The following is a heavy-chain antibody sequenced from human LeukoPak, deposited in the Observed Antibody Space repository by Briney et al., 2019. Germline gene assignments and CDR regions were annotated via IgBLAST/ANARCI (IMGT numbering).Heavy chain of an antibody. V-gene: IGHV4-39*02. D-gene: IGHD6-13*01. CDR3: ARAHFIYSITWFWFDP. CDR2: IQHTGTT. Sequence: SETLSLTCTVSGDSVTSSSYYWGWLRQPPGKGLEWIGSIQHTGTTFYNPSLKSRVTISVDTSKNQFSLTLNSVTADDTAVYYCARAHFIYSITWFWFDPWGQGTLVTVSS. CDR1: GDSVTSSSYY. J-gene: IGHJ5*02.